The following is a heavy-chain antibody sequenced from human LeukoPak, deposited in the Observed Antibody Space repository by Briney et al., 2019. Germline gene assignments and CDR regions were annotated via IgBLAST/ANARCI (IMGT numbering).Heavy chain of an antibody. J-gene: IGHJ4*02. CDR1: EFTVNGNY. V-gene: IGHV3-66*01. D-gene: IGHD1-26*01. CDR3: ARDDGSYSRSPGFDN. CDR2: IYSGGST. Sequence: GGSLRLSCAASEFTVNGNYMTWVRQAPGKGLEWVSVIYSGGSTYYADSVKGRLTISRDNAKNSLYLQMNSLRAEDTAVYYCARDDGSYSRSPGFDNWGQGTLVTVSS.